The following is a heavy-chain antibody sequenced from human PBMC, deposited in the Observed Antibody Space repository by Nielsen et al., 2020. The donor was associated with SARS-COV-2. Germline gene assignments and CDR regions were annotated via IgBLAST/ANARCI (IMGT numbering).Heavy chain of an antibody. V-gene: IGHV4-59*13. CDR1: GGSFSSYY. D-gene: IGHD3-10*01. CDR3: ARAGYGSGSYYLSPFDY. CDR2: IYYSGST. Sequence: SETLSLTCAVSGGSFSSYYWSWIRQPPGKGLEWIGYIYYSGSTNYNPSLKSRVTISVDTSKNQFSLKLSSVTAADTAVYYCARAGYGSGSYYLSPFDYWGQGTLVTVSS. J-gene: IGHJ4*02.